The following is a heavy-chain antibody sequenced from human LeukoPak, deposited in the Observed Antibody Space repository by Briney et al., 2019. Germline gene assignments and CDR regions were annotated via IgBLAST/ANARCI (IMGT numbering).Heavy chain of an antibody. V-gene: IGHV1-69*10. J-gene: IGHJ4*02. CDR1: GGTFSSYA. D-gene: IGHD1-26*01. CDR3: ARSLAGGSYAFDY. CDR2: IIPILGIS. Sequence: SVKVSCKASGGTFSSYAISWVRQAPGQGLEWMGGIIPILGISDYAQQFQGRVTITADKSTSTAYMELNRLRSEDTALYYCARSLAGGSYAFDYWGQGTLVTVSS.